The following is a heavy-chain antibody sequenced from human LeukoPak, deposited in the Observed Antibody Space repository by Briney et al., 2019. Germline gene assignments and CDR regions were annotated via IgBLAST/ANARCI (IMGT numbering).Heavy chain of an antibody. J-gene: IGHJ4*02. V-gene: IGHV1-46*01. D-gene: IGHD2-21*01. CDR1: GYTFTSYY. CDR2: INPSGGST. Sequence: ASVKVSCKASGYTFTSYYMHCVPEAPGQGLESMVIINPSGGSTTYAQKYQGRVTMTRETSTSTVYMELSSLRSEDTAVYYCARRSRLPTYPFDYWGQGTLVTVSS. CDR3: ARRSRLPTYPFDY.